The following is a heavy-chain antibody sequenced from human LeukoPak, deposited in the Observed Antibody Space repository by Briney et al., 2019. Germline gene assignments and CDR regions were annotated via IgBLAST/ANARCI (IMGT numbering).Heavy chain of an antibody. CDR3: AKTWSSWFFDY. CDR2: IYSGGST. V-gene: IGHV3-53*01. CDR1: GFTVSSNY. D-gene: IGHD6-13*01. J-gene: IGHJ4*02. Sequence: GGSLRLSCAASGFTVSSNYMSWVRQAPGKGLEWVSVIYSGGSTYYADSVKGRFTISRDNSKNTLYLQMKNPSAEDTAIYYCAKTWSSWFFDYWGQGTLVTVSS.